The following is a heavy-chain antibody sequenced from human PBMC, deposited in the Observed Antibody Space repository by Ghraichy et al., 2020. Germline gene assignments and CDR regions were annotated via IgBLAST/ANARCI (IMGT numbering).Heavy chain of an antibody. CDR1: GYTFTGYY. J-gene: IGHJ3*02. Sequence: ASVKVSCKASGYTFTGYYMHWVRQAPGQGLEWMGWINPNSGGTNYAQKFQGRVTMTRDTSISTAYMELSRLRSDDTAVYYCARGIITHDSFCAFDIWGQGTMVTVSS. CDR2: INPNSGGT. D-gene: IGHD3-22*01. CDR3: ARGIITHDSFCAFDI. V-gene: IGHV1-2*02.